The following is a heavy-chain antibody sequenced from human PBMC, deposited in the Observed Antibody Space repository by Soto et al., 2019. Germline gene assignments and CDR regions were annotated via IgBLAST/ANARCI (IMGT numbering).Heavy chain of an antibody. CDR1: GDSVSSNSAA. D-gene: IGHD2-15*01. CDR2: TYYRSKWYN. Sequence: PSQTLSLTCAISGDSVSSNSAAWNWIRQSPSRGLEWLGRTYYRSKWYNDYAVSVKSRITINPDTSKNQFSLQLNSVTPEDTAVYYCARELYCSGGTCPQRFFDYWGHGPLVTVSS. CDR3: ARELYCSGGTCPQRFFDY. J-gene: IGHJ4*01. V-gene: IGHV6-1*01.